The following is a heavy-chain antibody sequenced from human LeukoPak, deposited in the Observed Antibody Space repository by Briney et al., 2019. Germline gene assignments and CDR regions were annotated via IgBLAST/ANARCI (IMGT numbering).Heavy chain of an antibody. CDR3: ARGGRSSSWYLRGNWFDP. V-gene: IGHV4-34*01. Sequence: SETLSLTCAVYGGSFSGYYWSWIRQPPGKGLEWIGEINHSGSTNYNPSLKSRVTISVGTSKNQFSLKLSSVTAADTAVYYCARGGRSSSWYLRGNWFDPWGQGTLVTVSS. CDR1: GGSFSGYY. CDR2: INHSGST. D-gene: IGHD6-13*01. J-gene: IGHJ5*02.